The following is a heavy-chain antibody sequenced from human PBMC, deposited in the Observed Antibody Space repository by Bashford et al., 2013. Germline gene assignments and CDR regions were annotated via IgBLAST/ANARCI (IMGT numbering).Heavy chain of an antibody. V-gene: IGHV1-69*10. CDR1: GGTFSSYA. D-gene: IGHD4-17*01. J-gene: IGHJ6*02. CDR3: ARGSGDGYYYAMDV. CDR2: IIPILDIT. Sequence: VASVKVSCKASGGTFSSYALSWVRQAPGQGLEWMGGIIPILDITDYAQKFQGRVTITADRSTRTAYMEVSSLRSDDSAVYYCARGSGDGYYYAMDVWGQGTTVTVSS.